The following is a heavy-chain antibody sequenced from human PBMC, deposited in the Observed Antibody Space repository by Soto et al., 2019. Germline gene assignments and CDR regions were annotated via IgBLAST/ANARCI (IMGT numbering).Heavy chain of an antibody. Sequence: SETLSLTCTVSGGSVSSGSYYWSWIRQPPGKGLEWIAYMSYSGTTNYNPSLKSRVSISVDTSKNQFSLKLSSLTAADTAVYYCARAINFDFWSDSESGYYFDYWGQGTLVTVSS. CDR3: ARAINFDFWSDSESGYYFDY. D-gene: IGHD3-3*01. V-gene: IGHV4-61*01. CDR2: MSYSGTT. CDR1: GGSVSSGSYY. J-gene: IGHJ4*02.